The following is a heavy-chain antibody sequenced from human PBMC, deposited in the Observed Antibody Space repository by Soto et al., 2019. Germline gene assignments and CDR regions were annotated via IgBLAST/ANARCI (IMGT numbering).Heavy chain of an antibody. V-gene: IGHV1-69*13. CDR3: ARDTSSSWLRPYYYYGMDV. J-gene: IGHJ6*02. Sequence: RASVKVSCKASGGIFSSYAISWVRQAPGQGLEWMGGIIPIFGTANYAQKFQGRVTITADESTSTAYMELSSLRSEDTAVYYCARDTSSSWLRPYYYYGMDVWGQGTTVTVSS. D-gene: IGHD6-13*01. CDR2: IIPIFGTA. CDR1: GGIFSSYA.